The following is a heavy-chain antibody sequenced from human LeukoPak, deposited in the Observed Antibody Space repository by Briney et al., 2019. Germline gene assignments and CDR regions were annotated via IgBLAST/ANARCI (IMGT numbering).Heavy chain of an antibody. CDR1: GGSISSYY. J-gene: IGHJ5*02. V-gene: IGHV4-59*01. D-gene: IGHD2-2*01. Sequence: SETLSLTCTVSGGSISSYYWSWIRQPPGKGLEWIGYIYYSGSTNYNPSLKSRVTISVDTSKNQFSLKLSSVTAADTAVYYCAREIVVVPAAMNWFDPWGQGTLVTVSS. CDR3: AREIVVVPAAMNWFDP. CDR2: IYYSGST.